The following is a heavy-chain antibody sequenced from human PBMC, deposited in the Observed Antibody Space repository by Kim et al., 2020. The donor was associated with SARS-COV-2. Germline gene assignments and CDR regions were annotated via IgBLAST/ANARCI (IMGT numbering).Heavy chain of an antibody. J-gene: IGHJ4*02. V-gene: IGHV4-34*01. Sequence: STNYNPSLKSRVTISVDTSKNQFSLKLSSVTAADTAVYYCARGFSLFDYWGQGTLVTVSS. CDR2: ST. CDR3: ARGFSLFDY.